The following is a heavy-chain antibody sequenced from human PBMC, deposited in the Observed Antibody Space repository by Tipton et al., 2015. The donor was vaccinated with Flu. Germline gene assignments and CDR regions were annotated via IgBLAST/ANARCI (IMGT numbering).Heavy chain of an antibody. CDR3: ARGSGSGTYVIFDY. Sequence: TLSLTCTVSGGSINSYYWTWIRQSAGKGLEWLGRIYTTGSTNYNPSLTSRVTMSLDTSENQLSLKLSSVTAADTAMYFCARGSGSGTYVIFDYWGQGTLVTVSS. V-gene: IGHV4-4*07. D-gene: IGHD3-10*01. J-gene: IGHJ4*02. CDR1: GGSINSYY. CDR2: IYTTGST.